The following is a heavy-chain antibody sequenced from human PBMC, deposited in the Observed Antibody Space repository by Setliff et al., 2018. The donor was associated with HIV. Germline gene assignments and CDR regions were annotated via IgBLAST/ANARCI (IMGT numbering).Heavy chain of an antibody. CDR1: GGSINTGSYY. Sequence: SETLSLTCTVSGGSINTGSYYWGWIRQPPGKGLESIGTIYYSGSTYYKSSLKSRLTISVDTSKNQFSLKMSSVTAADTAAYYCARARGPEGYFDSWGQGTLVTVSS. V-gene: IGHV4-39*07. D-gene: IGHD3-10*01. CDR3: ARARGPEGYFDS. J-gene: IGHJ4*02. CDR2: IYYSGST.